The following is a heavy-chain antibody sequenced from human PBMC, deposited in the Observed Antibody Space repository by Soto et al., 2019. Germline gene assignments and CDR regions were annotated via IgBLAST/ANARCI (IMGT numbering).Heavy chain of an antibody. J-gene: IGHJ6*02. CDR3: ARASGRDYYYGMGV. V-gene: IGHV1-2*04. CDR2: INPSNGGG. CDR1: GYTFIGYY. Sequence: QVQLVQSGAEVKKPGASVNISCKASGYTFIGYYMNWVRQAPGQGLEWMGGINPSNGGGHSAQKFQGWVTMTSDRSSSTAYVELRGLKSDDSAVYYCARASGRDYYYGMGVWGQGTTVIVSS.